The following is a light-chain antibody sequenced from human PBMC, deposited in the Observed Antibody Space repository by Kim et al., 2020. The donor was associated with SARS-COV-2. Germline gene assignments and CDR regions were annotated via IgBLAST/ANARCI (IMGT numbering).Light chain of an antibody. Sequence: PGQTASITCSGDKLGDKYACWYQQKPGQSPVLVIYQDSKRPSGIPERFSGSNSGNTATLTISGTQAMDEADYYCQAWDSSTANYVFGTGTKVTVL. CDR3: QAWDSSTANYV. J-gene: IGLJ1*01. CDR1: KLGDKY. CDR2: QDS. V-gene: IGLV3-1*01.